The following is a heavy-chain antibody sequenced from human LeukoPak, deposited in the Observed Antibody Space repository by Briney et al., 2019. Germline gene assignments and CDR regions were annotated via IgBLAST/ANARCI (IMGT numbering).Heavy chain of an antibody. CDR3: ARGTSYSSGWADAFDI. Sequence: SETLSLTCAVYGGSFSGYYWSWIRQPPGKGLEWIGEINHSGSTNYNPSLKSRVTISVDTSKNQFSLKLSSVTAADTAVYYCARGTSYSSGWADAFDIWGQGTMVTVSS. J-gene: IGHJ3*02. CDR1: GGSFSGYY. CDR2: INHSGST. D-gene: IGHD6-19*01. V-gene: IGHV4-34*01.